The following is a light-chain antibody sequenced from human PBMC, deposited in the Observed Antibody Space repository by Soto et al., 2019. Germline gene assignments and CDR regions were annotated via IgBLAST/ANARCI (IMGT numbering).Light chain of an antibody. CDR3: SSYTSSSTPYVV. CDR2: EVS. CDR1: SSDVGGYKY. J-gene: IGLJ2*01. Sequence: QSALTQPASVSGSPGQSITVSCTGTSSDVGGYKYVSWYQHHPGRAPKLVIYEVSNRPSGFSNRFSGSKSGNTASLTISGLQADDEADYYCSSYTSSSTPYVVFGGGTKLTV. V-gene: IGLV2-14*01.